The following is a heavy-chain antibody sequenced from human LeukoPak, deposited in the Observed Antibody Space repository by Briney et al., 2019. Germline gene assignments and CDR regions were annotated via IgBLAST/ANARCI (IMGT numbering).Heavy chain of an antibody. Sequence: PSETLSLTCAVYGGSFSGYYWRWIRQPPGKGLEWTGEINHSGSTNYNPSLKRRVTISVDTSTNQFSLKLSSVPAADTAVYYCARAQYSSGWNDAFDIWGQGTMVTVSS. D-gene: IGHD6-19*01. CDR3: ARAQYSSGWNDAFDI. CDR2: INHSGST. J-gene: IGHJ3*02. CDR1: GGSFSGYY. V-gene: IGHV4-34*01.